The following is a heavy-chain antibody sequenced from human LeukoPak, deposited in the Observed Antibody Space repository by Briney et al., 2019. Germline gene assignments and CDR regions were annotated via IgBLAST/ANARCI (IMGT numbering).Heavy chain of an antibody. J-gene: IGHJ5*02. CDR2: IVGSGGST. CDR3: AKSIAVAHTNWFDP. CDR1: GFTLTNNA. V-gene: IGHV3-23*01. Sequence: GGSLRLSCAASGFTLTNNAMTWVRQAPGKGLEWVSAIVGSGGSTYYADPVKGRFTISSDNTKNTLYLQMNSLRAEDTAIYYCAKSIAVAHTNWFDPWGQGTLVTVSS. D-gene: IGHD6-19*01.